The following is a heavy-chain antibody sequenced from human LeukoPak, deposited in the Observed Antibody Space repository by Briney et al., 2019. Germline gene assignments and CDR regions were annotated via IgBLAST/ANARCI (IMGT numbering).Heavy chain of an antibody. D-gene: IGHD3-10*01. J-gene: IGHJ4*02. CDR3: ARQRHYGSGSYPDY. CDR1: GGSISSSSYY. CDR2: IYYSGST. Sequence: QLELQESGPGLVKPSETLSLTCTVSGGSISSSSYYWGWIRQPPRKGLAWIGSIYYSGSTYYNPSLKSRVTISVDTSKNQFSLKLSSVTAADTAVYYCARQRHYGSGSYPDYWGQGTLVTVSS. V-gene: IGHV4-39*01.